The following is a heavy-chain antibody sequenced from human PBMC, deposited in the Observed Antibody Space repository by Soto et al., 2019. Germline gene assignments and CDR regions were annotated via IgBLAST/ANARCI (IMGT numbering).Heavy chain of an antibody. V-gene: IGHV1-8*01. Sequence: QVQLVQSGAEVKKPGASVKVSCKASGYTFTSYDFNWVRQATGQGPEWLGWMNPNSGTTGYAQRFQGRVTMTRNTAISTAYMELSSLRSEDTAMYYCARVACTGGRCYYDYWGQGTLVTVSS. CDR1: GYTFTSYD. CDR3: ARVACTGGRCYYDY. J-gene: IGHJ4*02. D-gene: IGHD2-8*02. CDR2: MNPNSGTT.